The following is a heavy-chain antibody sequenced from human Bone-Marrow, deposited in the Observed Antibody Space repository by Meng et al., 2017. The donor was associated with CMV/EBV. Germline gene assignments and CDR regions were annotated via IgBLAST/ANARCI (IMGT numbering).Heavy chain of an antibody. CDR2: VYSGGSAT. CDR1: GFAFSTYA. J-gene: IGHJ6*02. Sequence: ESLKISCAASGFAFSTYAMSWVRQAPGKGLEWVSVVYSGGSATYYADSVKGRFTISRDNSNNILFLQMDSLGAEDTAVYYCAKIGSSTYYYYGMDVWGQGTTVTVSS. CDR3: AKIGSSTYYYYGMDV. D-gene: IGHD1-26*01. V-gene: IGHV3-23*03.